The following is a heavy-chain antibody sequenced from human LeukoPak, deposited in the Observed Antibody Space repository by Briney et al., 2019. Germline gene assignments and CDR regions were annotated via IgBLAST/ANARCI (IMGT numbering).Heavy chain of an antibody. Sequence: GGSLRLSCAASGFTFDDYTMRWVRQAPGKGLEWVSLISWDGGSTYYADSVKGRFTISRDNSKNSLYLQMNSPRTEDTALYYCVRYCSSTSCYTGGEAYDYWGQGTLVTVSS. J-gene: IGHJ4*02. V-gene: IGHV3-43*01. CDR2: ISWDGGST. CDR1: GFTFDDYT. D-gene: IGHD2-2*02. CDR3: VRYCSSTSCYTGGEAYDY.